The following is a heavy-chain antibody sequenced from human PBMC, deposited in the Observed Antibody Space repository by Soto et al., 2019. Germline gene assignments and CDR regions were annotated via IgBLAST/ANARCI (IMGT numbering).Heavy chain of an antibody. CDR1: GYSFTSYW. Sequence: PGESLNISCDGSGYSFTSYWIGWARQMSGKGLEWMGIINPGDSDTRYSPSFQGQVTISVDKSINTAYLHWSSLKASDTAMYSCARRPNLEHGMEVWGQGTTVTVSS. J-gene: IGHJ6*02. CDR2: INPGDSDT. CDR3: ARRPNLEHGMEV. V-gene: IGHV5-51*01.